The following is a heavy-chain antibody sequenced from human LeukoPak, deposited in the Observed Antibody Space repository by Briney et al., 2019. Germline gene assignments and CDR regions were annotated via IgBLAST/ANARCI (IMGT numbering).Heavy chain of an antibody. Sequence: PGGSLRLSCAASGFTFSNFGMNWVRQAPGKGLEWVSAISGSGGSTYYADSVKGRFTISRDNSKNTLYLQMNSLRAEDTAVYYCAKDQDYGGNSVSDYWGQGTLVTVSS. D-gene: IGHD4-23*01. J-gene: IGHJ4*02. V-gene: IGHV3-23*01. CDR3: AKDQDYGGNSVSDY. CDR2: ISGSGGST. CDR1: GFTFSNFG.